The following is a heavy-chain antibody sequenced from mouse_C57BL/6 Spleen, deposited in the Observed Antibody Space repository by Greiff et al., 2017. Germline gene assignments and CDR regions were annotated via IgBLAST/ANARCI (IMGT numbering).Heavy chain of an antibody. J-gene: IGHJ1*03. CDR1: GYSITSGYD. D-gene: IGHD2-4*01. V-gene: IGHV3-1*01. CDR3: AREGDDYDSWYFDV. CDR2: ISYSGSP. Sequence: EVQLVESGPGMVKPSQSLSLTCTVTGYSITSGYDWHWIRHFPGNKLEWMGYISYSGSPNYNPSLKSRISITHDTSKNHFFLKLNSVTTEDTATYYCAREGDDYDSWYFDVWGTGTTVTVSS.